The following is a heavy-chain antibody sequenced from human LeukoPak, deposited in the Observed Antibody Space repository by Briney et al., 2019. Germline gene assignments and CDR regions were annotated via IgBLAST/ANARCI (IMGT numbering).Heavy chain of an antibody. V-gene: IGHV1-69*06. CDR3: AHLFFFKQKTAYEMDV. Sequence: ASLQSSCNASRGPSSSYANSWVRPVPGQGLEWMRGIIPSFGTATYAQKFQGRVTITADKSTSTAYMELSSLRSDDTAVYYCAHLFFFKQKTAYEMDVWGKGTTVTVSS. J-gene: IGHJ6*04. D-gene: IGHD2-21*01. CDR1: RGPSSSYA. CDR2: IIPSFGTA.